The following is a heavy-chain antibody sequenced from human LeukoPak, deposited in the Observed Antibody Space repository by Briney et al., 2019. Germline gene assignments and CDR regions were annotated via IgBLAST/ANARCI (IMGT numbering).Heavy chain of an antibody. V-gene: IGHV3-7*01. CDR2: IKQDGSTK. CDR1: GFTFANSW. D-gene: IGHD2-8*01. J-gene: IGHJ4*02. CDR3: TRDTIGCLDY. Sequence: PGGSLRLSCAASGFTFANSWMAWVRQAPGKGLEWVANIKQDGSTKHYADSLKGRFTISRDNPKNSLFLQMNNLRADDTAIYYCTRDTIGCLDYWGQGILVTVAS.